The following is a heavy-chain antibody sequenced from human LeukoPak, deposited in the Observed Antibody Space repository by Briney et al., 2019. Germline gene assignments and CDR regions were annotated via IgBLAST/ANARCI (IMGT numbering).Heavy chain of an antibody. V-gene: IGHV4-59*01. J-gene: IGHJ4*02. CDR1: GGSISSYY. CDR3: ARGALISYSYGPFDY. CDR2: IYYTGST. D-gene: IGHD5-18*01. Sequence: PSETLSLTCTVSGGSISSYYWSWIRQPPGKGLEWIGYIYYTGSTNYNPSLKSRVTISVDTSKNQFSLKLSSVTAADTAVYCCARGALISYSYGPFDYWGQGTLVTVSS.